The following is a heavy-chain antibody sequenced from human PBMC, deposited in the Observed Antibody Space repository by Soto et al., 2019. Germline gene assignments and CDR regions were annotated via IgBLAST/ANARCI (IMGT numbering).Heavy chain of an antibody. V-gene: IGHV1-69*13. CDR1: GYTFINYG. D-gene: IGHD6-19*01. Sequence: GASVKVSCKASGYTFINYGVSWVRQAPGQGLEWMGGIIPYYGTANYAQKVQGRVTMTADESTSTAYMELSSLRSEDTAVYYCARSRVSSGWYPGESWGQGTLVTVSS. CDR2: IIPYYGTA. J-gene: IGHJ4*02. CDR3: ARSRVSSGWYPGES.